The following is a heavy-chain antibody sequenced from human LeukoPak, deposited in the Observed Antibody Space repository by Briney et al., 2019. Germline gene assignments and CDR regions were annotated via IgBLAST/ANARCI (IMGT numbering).Heavy chain of an antibody. D-gene: IGHD3-3*01. Sequence: SSETLSLTCAVYGGSFSGYYWSWIRQPPGKGLEWIGEINHSGSTNYNPSLKSRVTISVDTSKNQFSLKLSSVTAADTAVYYCASRTIQSIGGRRGDTFDIWGQGTKVTVSS. CDR1: GGSFSGYY. V-gene: IGHV4-34*01. CDR3: ASRTIQSIGGRRGDTFDI. J-gene: IGHJ3*02. CDR2: INHSGST.